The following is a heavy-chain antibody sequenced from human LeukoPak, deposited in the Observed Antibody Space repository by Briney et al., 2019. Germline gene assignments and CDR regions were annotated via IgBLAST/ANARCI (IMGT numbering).Heavy chain of an antibody. CDR2: VYYTGSI. CDR1: GGSLRSYY. V-gene: IGHV4-59*01. J-gene: IGHJ5*02. CDR3: TRGLGLNWFDP. Sequence: SETLSLTCNVSGGSLRSYYWNWIRQSPGKGLEWIGYVYYTGSINYSPSLKSRVTISVDTSKNQFSLRLNSVTAADTAVYYCTRGLGLNWFDPWGQGTLVTVSS. D-gene: IGHD3/OR15-3a*01.